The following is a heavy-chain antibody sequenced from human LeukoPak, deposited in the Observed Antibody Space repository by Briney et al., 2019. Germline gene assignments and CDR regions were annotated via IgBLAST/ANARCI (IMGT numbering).Heavy chain of an antibody. CDR1: GFTFSSYS. Sequence: GGSLRLSCAASGFTFSSYSMSWIRQAPGKGLEWVSYISSSGSTIYYADSVKGRFTISRDNAKNSLYLQMNSLRAEDTAVYYCARDRVVGATSDFDYWGQGTLVTVSS. J-gene: IGHJ4*02. V-gene: IGHV3-48*04. D-gene: IGHD1-26*01. CDR2: ISSSGSTI. CDR3: ARDRVVGATSDFDY.